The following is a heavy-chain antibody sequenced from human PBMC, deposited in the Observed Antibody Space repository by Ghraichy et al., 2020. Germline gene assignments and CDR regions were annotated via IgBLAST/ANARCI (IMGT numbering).Heavy chain of an antibody. CDR2: ISSSSNTI. J-gene: IGHJ5*02. V-gene: IGHV3-48*02. D-gene: IGHD6-6*01. CDR1: GFTFSSYS. CDR3: ARDPDPNIAARPGGSWFDP. Sequence: GGSLRLSCAASGFTFSSYSMNWVRQAPGKGLEWISYISSSSNTIYYADSVEGRFTISRDNAKNSLYLQMNSLRDEDTAMYHCARDPDPNIAARPGGSWFDPWGQGTLVTVSS.